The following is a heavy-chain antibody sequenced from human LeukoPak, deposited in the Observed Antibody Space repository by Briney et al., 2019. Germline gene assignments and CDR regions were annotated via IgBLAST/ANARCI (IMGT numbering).Heavy chain of an antibody. V-gene: IGHV3-23*01. J-gene: IGHJ4*02. CDR2: ISGSGGST. Sequence: PGGSLRLSCAASRFTFSSYAMHWVRQAPGKGLEWVSAISGSGGSTYYADSVKGRFTISRDNSKNTLYLQMNSLRAEDTAVYYCAKYSGYSYGFNDYWGQGTLVTVS. D-gene: IGHD5-18*01. CDR1: RFTFSSYA. CDR3: AKYSGYSYGFNDY.